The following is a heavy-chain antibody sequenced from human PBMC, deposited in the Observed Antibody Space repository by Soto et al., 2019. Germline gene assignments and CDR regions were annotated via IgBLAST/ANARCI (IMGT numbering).Heavy chain of an antibody. CDR2: INWNSGSI. J-gene: IGHJ1*01. CDR1: GFTFDDYA. D-gene: IGHD6-13*01. Sequence: EVQLVESGGGLVQPGRSLRLSCGASGFTFDDYAMHWVRQVPGKGLEWVSGINWNSGSIGYGDSVKGRFAISRDNAKNFLHLQMNSLSAEDTAFYYCVKDESINWYSGHFRHWGQGTLVTVSS. V-gene: IGHV3-9*01. CDR3: VKDESINWYSGHFRH.